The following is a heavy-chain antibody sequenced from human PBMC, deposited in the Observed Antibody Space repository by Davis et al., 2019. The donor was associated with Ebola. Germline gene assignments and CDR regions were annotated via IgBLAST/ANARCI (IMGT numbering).Heavy chain of an antibody. D-gene: IGHD4-11*01. Sequence: GESLKISCAASGFTVRNTHMSWVRQAPGKGLEWVSGIYGGDTHYADSVKGRFTISRDNSKNTLHLQMNSLRVEDTAVYFCAREPTGNYYYFYGMDVWGKGTTVSVSS. CDR3: AREPTGNYYYFYGMDV. CDR2: IYGGDT. CDR1: GFTVRNTH. V-gene: IGHV3-53*01. J-gene: IGHJ6*04.